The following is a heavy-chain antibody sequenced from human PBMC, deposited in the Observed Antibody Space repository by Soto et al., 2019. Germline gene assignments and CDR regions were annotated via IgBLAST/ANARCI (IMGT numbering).Heavy chain of an antibody. CDR3: ARDPYGSGSYYYYYYYMDV. Sequence: GGSLRLSCAASGFTFSSYWMHWVRQAPGKGLVWVSRINSDGSSTSYADSVKGRFTISRDNAKNTLYLQMNSLRAEDTAVYYCARDPYGSGSYYYYYYYMDVWGKGTTVTVSS. CDR1: GFTFSSYW. V-gene: IGHV3-74*01. CDR2: INSDGSST. D-gene: IGHD3-10*01. J-gene: IGHJ6*03.